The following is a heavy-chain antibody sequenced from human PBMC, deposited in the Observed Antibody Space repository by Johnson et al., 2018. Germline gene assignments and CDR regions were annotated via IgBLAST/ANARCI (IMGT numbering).Heavy chain of an antibody. Sequence: VQLVESGAEVKKPGASVKVSCKASGYTFTSYDINWVRQATGQGLEWLGWMNPNSGNTGYAQKFQGRVTMTRNTSISTAYMELSRLRSEDTAVYYCARGPARCYSLACGRYGMDVWGQGPTVTVSS. J-gene: IGHJ6*02. V-gene: IGHV1-8*01. CDR2: MNPNSGNT. D-gene: IGHD2-15*01. CDR1: GYTFTSYD. CDR3: ARGPARCYSLACGRYGMDV.